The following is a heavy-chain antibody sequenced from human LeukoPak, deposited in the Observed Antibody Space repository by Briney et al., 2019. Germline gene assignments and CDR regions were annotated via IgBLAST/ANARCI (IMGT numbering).Heavy chain of an antibody. V-gene: IGHV3-7*01. CDR2: MNEDGSEE. Sequence: GGSLRLSCGASGFTFSSYWMTWVRQAPGEGLEWVANMNEDGSEEYYVDSVKGRFTVSRDNAKNSLYLQMNSLRAEDTAVYYCARTLRTFNWFDPWGQGTLVTVSS. CDR3: ARTLRTFNWFDP. CDR1: GFTFSSYW. J-gene: IGHJ5*02. D-gene: IGHD3-16*01.